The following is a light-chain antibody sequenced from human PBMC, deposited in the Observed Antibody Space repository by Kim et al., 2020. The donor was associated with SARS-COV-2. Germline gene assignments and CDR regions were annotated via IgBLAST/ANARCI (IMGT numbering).Light chain of an antibody. CDR2: GKN. J-gene: IGLJ1*01. CDR1: SLRSYY. Sequence: LGQTVTITCQGDSLRSYYASWYQQKPGQAPVLVIFGKNNRPSGIPDRFSGSRSGDTASLTITGAQAEDEADYYCNSRDSTTNHPRVFGTGTKVTVL. V-gene: IGLV3-19*01. CDR3: NSRDSTTNHPRV.